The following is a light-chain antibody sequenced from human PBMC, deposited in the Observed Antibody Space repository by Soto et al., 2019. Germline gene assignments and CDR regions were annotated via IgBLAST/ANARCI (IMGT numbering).Light chain of an antibody. CDR3: QHRRTYPLT. V-gene: IGKV1-9*01. J-gene: IGKJ4*01. CDR1: QGINTD. CDR2: GAS. Sequence: DIQLTQSPSFLSASVGDRVSITCRASQGINTDLVWYQQKPGKAPEPLIYGASSLQSGVPSRFSGSGSGTEFTLTINRLQPEDFATYHCQHRRTYPLTFGGGTKVDIK.